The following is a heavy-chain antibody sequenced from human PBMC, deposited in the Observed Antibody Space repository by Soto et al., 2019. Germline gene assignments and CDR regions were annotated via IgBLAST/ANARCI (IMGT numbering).Heavy chain of an antibody. CDR2: ISAYNGNT. CDR3: ARGRFGELLSPVGHWVDP. V-gene: IGHV1-18*01. CDR1: GYTFTSYG. D-gene: IGHD3-10*01. Sequence: ASVKVSCKASGYTFTSYGISWVRQAPGQGLEWMGRISAYNGNTNYAQKLQGRVTMTTDTSTSTAYMELRSLRSDDTAVYYCARGRFGELLSPVGHWVDPWGQGTLVTVSS. J-gene: IGHJ5*02.